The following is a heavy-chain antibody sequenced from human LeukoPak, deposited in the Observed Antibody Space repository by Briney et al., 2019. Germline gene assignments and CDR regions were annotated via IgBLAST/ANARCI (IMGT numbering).Heavy chain of an antibody. J-gene: IGHJ4*02. CDR1: GFTFSIYA. Sequence: PGGSLRLSCAASGFTFSIYAMSWVRQAPGGGLDCVSGISRSGNSANYADSVKGRFTISRDNSKDTLYLQMNSLRAEDTAVYYCAFRYCGGDCYWYYFDYWGQGTLVTVSA. CDR3: AFRYCGGDCYWYYFDY. V-gene: IGHV3-23*01. D-gene: IGHD2-21*02. CDR2: ISRSGNSA.